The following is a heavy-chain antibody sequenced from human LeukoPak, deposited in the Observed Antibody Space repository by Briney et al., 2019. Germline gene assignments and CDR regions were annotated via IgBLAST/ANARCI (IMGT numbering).Heavy chain of an antibody. CDR3: ARVVLYYDFWSAYFHD. CDR1: GFTFSRYG. J-gene: IGHJ4*02. CDR2: ISYDGSNR. V-gene: IGHV3-30*03. Sequence: GGSLRLSCAASGFTFSRYGMHWVRQAPDKGLEWVAVISYDGSNRYYADSVKGRFTLSRDNSKNTLYLQMNSLRAEDTAVYYCARVVLYYDFWSAYFHDWGQGTLVTVSS. D-gene: IGHD3-3*01.